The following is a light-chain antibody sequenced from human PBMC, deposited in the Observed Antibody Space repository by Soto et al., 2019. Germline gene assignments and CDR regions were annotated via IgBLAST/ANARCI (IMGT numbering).Light chain of an antibody. CDR1: QDIRSD. Sequence: AVQMTQSPSSLSACVGDSITITCRASQDIRSDLGWYQQKKGRAPKLLIYDASSLQGGVPSRLSGSGCGTDFTLTISSLQPEDFATYYCLQEYDYLWTFGQGTKVDIK. J-gene: IGKJ1*01. CDR2: DAS. V-gene: IGKV1-6*01. CDR3: LQEYDYLWT.